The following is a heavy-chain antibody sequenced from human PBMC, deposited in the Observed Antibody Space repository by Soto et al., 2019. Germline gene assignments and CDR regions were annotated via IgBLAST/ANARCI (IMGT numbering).Heavy chain of an antibody. CDR3: AFQGSYSITYYYYGMDV. CDR2: IYYSGST. D-gene: IGHD3-10*01. V-gene: IGHV4-39*01. J-gene: IGHJ6*02. CDR1: GGSISSSSYY. Sequence: SETLSLTCTVSGGSISSSSYYWGWIRQPPGEGLEWIGSIYYSGSTYYNPSLKSRVTISVDTSKNQFSLKLSSVTAADTAVYYCAFQGSYSITYYYYGMDVWGQGTTVTVSS.